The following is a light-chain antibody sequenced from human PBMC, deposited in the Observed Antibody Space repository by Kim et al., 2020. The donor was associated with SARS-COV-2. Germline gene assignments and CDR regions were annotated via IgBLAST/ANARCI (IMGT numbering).Light chain of an antibody. V-gene: IGKV1-16*02. CDR2: AAS. J-gene: IGKJ4*01. CDR1: QGISNY. CDR3: QQYNSYPLT. Sequence: ASVGHRDTITWRASQGISNYLAWFQQKPGTAPKSLNYAASSLRSGVPSKFIGSGSGTDFTLTISSLQTEDFATYYCQQYNSYPLTFRGGTQVDIK.